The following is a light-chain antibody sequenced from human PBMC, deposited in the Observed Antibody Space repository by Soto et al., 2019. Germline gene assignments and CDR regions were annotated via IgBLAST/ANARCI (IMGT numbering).Light chain of an antibody. J-gene: IGKJ1*01. V-gene: IGKV3-15*01. CDR3: QQYNNWPFPSWT. Sequence: EIVMTQSPATLSVSPRERATLSCRASQSVSSNLAWYQQKPGQAPRLLIYGASTRATGIPARFSGSGSGTECTLTISSLQSEDFAVYYCQQYNNWPFPSWTFGQGTKVEIK. CDR2: GAS. CDR1: QSVSSN.